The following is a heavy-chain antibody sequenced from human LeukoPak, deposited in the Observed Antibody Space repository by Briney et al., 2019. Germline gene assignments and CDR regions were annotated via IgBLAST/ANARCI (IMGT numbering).Heavy chain of an antibody. CDR1: GFTFDDYA. J-gene: IGHJ4*02. D-gene: IGHD4-17*01. Sequence: GGSLRLSCAASGFTFDDYAMHWVRQAPGKGLEWVSLISGDADSTYYADSVKGRFTISRDDSKNSLYLQMNSLRAEDTAVYYCAKHRTTVTPGYFDYWGQGTLVTVSS. CDR3: AKHRTTVTPGYFDY. CDR2: ISGDADST. V-gene: IGHV3-43*02.